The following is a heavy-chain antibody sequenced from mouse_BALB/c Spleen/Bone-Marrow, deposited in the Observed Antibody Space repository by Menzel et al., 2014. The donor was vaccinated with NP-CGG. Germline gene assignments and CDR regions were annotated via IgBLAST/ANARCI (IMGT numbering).Heavy chain of an antibody. D-gene: IGHD5-5*01. CDR1: GFAFSSYD. J-gene: IGHJ4*01. Sequence: EVKLVESGGGLVKPGGSLKLSCAASGFAFSSYDMSWVRQTPEKRLEWVAYISSGGGSTYYPDTVKGRFTISRDNAKNTLSLQMSSLKSEDTAMYYCARTTPYAMDYWGQGTSVTVSS. CDR2: ISSGGGST. CDR3: ARTTPYAMDY. V-gene: IGHV5-12-1*01.